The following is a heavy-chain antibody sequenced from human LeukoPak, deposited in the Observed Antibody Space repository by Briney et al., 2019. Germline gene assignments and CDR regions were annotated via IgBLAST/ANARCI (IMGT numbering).Heavy chain of an antibody. D-gene: IGHD3-10*01. CDR2: IKQDGGET. V-gene: IGHV3-7*03. CDR3: TRDKSAGADTGSSFYY. J-gene: IGHJ4*02. Sequence: PGGSLRLSCAAFGFTFSNYWMTWVRQAPGKGLEWVASIKQDGGETYYVDSVKGRFTFSRDNAKNSVYLQMSSLRAVDTAVYYCTRDKSAGADTGSSFYYWGQGALVTVSS. CDR1: GFTFSNYW.